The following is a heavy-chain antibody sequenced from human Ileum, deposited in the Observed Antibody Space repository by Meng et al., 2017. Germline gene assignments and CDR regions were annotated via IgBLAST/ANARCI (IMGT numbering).Heavy chain of an antibody. CDR3: VNYCSGGKCSPNEKTQH. J-gene: IGHJ1*01. CDR1: GGSFSSGNW. D-gene: IGHD2-15*01. Sequence: QLQLQESGPGLVKPTETLSLTCIVSGGSFSSGNWWGWVRQPPGKGLEWIGEIFHTGNTNYNPSLQSRVSLSIDKSKNQFSLKVISVTAADTAVYYCVNYCSGGKCSPNEKTQHWGQGTLVTVSS. V-gene: IGHV4/OR15-8*02. CDR2: IFHTGNT.